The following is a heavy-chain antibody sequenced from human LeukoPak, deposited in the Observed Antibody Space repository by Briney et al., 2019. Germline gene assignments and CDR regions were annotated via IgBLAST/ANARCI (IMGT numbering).Heavy chain of an antibody. Sequence: GASVKASCKASGYTFTGYYMHWVRQAPGQGLEWMGWINPNSGGTNYAQKFQGRVTMTRDTSISTAYMELSRLRSDDTAVYYCARDSLELGILFQAPYYMDVWGKGTTVTVSS. V-gene: IGHV1-2*02. D-gene: IGHD1-7*01. CDR1: GYTFTGYY. J-gene: IGHJ6*03. CDR3: ARDSLELGILFQAPYYMDV. CDR2: INPNSGGT.